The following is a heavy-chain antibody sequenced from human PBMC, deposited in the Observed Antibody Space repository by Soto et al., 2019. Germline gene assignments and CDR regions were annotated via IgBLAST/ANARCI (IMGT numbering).Heavy chain of an antibody. CDR1: GFTFSSYG. J-gene: IGHJ6*02. CDR2: IWYDGSNK. V-gene: IGHV3-33*01. D-gene: IGHD2-2*01. Sequence: GGSLRLSCAASGFTFSSYGMHWVRQAPGKGLEWVAVIWYDGSNKYYADSVKGRFTVSRDNSKNTLYLQMNSLRAEDTAVYYCARQFQPAAPLNYYYYYGMDVWGQGTTVTVSS. CDR3: ARQFQPAAPLNYYYYYGMDV.